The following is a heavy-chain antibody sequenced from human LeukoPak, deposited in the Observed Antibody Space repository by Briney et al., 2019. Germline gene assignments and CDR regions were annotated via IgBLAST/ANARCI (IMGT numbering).Heavy chain of an antibody. D-gene: IGHD4-17*01. CDR1: GFTFSSYN. CDR2: IWYDGSNK. Sequence: AGGSLRLSCAASGFTFSSYNMNWVRQAPGKGLEWVAVIWYDGSNKYYADSVKGRFTISRDNSKNTLYLQMNSLRAEDTAVYYCARDEYGERDYWGQGTLVTVSS. V-gene: IGHV3-33*08. J-gene: IGHJ4*02. CDR3: ARDEYGERDY.